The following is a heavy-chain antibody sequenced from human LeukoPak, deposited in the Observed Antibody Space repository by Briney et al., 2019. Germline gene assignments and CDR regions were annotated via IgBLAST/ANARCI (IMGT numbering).Heavy chain of an antibody. V-gene: IGHV1-18*01. CDR2: ISAYNGNT. CDR3: ARDKGHYDFWSGYDY. Sequence: ASVKVSCKASGYTFTSYGISWVRQAPGQGLEWMGWISAYNGNTNYAQKLQGRVTMTTDTSTSTAYMELRSPRSDDTAVYYCARDKGHYDFWSGYDYWGQGTLVTVSS. D-gene: IGHD3-3*01. J-gene: IGHJ4*02. CDR1: GYTFTSYG.